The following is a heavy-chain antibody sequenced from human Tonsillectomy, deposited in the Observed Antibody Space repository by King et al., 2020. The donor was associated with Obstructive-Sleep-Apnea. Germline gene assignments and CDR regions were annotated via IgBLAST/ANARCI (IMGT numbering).Heavy chain of an antibody. CDR3: ARYSSTTPFDY. Sequence: ESGGGVVQPGRSLRLSCAASGFTFSSYAMHWVRQAPGRGLEWVAVIPYDGSDKYYADSVKGRFIISRDNSKNTLYLQMNSLRAEDTAVYYCARYSSTTPFDYWGQGILVTVSS. CDR1: GFTFSSYA. CDR2: IPYDGSDK. J-gene: IGHJ4*02. D-gene: IGHD6-13*01. V-gene: IGHV3-30-3*01.